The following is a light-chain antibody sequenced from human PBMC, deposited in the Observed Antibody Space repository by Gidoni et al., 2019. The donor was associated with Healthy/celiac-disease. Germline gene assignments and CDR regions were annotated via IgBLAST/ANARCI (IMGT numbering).Light chain of an antibody. Sequence: DLQMTQSPSSLSASVGHRVTITCRASQSISSYLNWYQQKPGEAPKLLIYAASSSQSGVPTRFSSSGSRTDFTLTSSRLQPEDFAAYYYQQNYSTPLTFGGGTKVEIK. CDR3: QQNYSTPLT. V-gene: IGKV1-39*01. CDR1: QSISSY. CDR2: AAS. J-gene: IGKJ4*01.